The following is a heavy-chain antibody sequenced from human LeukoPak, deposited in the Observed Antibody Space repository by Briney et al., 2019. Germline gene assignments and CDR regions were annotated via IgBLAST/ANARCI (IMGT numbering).Heavy chain of an antibody. V-gene: IGHV3-48*04. Sequence: PGGSLRLSCAASGFTFSSYSMNWVRQAPGKGLEWVSYISGSSSTIYYADSVKGRFTISRDNAKNSLYLQMNSLRAEDTAVYYCARDLGIAARPADYWGQGTLVTVSS. CDR3: ARDLGIAARPADY. D-gene: IGHD6-6*01. CDR2: ISGSSSTI. CDR1: GFTFSSYS. J-gene: IGHJ4*02.